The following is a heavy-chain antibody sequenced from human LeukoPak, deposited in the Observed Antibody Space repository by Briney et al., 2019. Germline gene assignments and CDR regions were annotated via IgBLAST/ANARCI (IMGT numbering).Heavy chain of an antibody. D-gene: IGHD4-23*01. CDR1: GFTVSSNY. J-gene: IGHJ4*02. CDR3: AKDSGLRWDY. Sequence: GGSLRLSCAAPGFTVSSNYMSWVRQAPGKGLEWVSIIYSGCSTLYADSVKGRLTIPRHNSKNTLYIQMNSLRAEDTAVYYCAKDSGLRWDYWGQGTLVAVSS. CDR2: IYSGCST. V-gene: IGHV3-53*04.